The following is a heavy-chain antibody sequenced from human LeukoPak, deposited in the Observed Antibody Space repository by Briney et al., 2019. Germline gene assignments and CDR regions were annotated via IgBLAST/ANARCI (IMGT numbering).Heavy chain of an antibody. CDR2: INAGNGNT. J-gene: IGHJ6*02. Sequence: ASVKVSCKASGYTFTSYAMHWVRQAPGQRLEWMGWINAGNGNTKYSQKFQGRVTITRDTSASTAYMELSSLRSEDTAVYYCAAARLNNYDYVWGSYRYFGMDVWGQGTTVTVSS. D-gene: IGHD3-16*02. CDR3: AAARLNNYDYVWGSYRYFGMDV. CDR1: GYTFTSYA. V-gene: IGHV1-3*01.